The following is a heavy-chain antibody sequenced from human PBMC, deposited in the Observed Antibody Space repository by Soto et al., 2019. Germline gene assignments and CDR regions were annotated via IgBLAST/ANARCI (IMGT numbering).Heavy chain of an antibody. J-gene: IGHJ4*02. CDR1: GSTFNNFA. D-gene: IGHD1-26*01. Sequence: QVVLMQSGAEVKEPGSSVRVSCQVSGSTFNNFAFSWVRQAPGHGPEWMGGIVVDSNTAEYSQRFQDRVTITADTSTDTLYMELGSLTFEDTAVYYCARAIKRWEVNYYFDFWGQGTLVTVSS. CDR2: IVVDSNTA. V-gene: IGHV1-69*06. CDR3: ARAIKRWEVNYYFDF.